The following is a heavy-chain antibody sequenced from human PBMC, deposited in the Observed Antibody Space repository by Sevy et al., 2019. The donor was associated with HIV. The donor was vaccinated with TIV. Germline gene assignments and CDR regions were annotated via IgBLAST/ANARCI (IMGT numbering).Heavy chain of an antibody. CDR2: FDPEDGET. D-gene: IGHD3-22*01. CDR3: ATTTDYYGNSGCPFDY. Sequence: ASVKVSCKVSGYTLTKLSMHWVRQAPGKGLEWMGSFDPEDGETLYAQKLQGRVIMTEDTSTDTAYMEVNSLRSEDTAVYYCATTTDYYGNSGCPFDYWGQGTLVTVSS. V-gene: IGHV1-24*01. J-gene: IGHJ4*02. CDR1: GYTLTKLS.